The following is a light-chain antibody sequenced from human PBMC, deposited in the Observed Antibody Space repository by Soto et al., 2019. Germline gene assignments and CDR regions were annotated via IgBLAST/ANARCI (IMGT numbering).Light chain of an antibody. V-gene: IGLV2-14*01. CDR1: SGDVACYNY. CDR2: DVS. J-gene: IGLJ1*01. Sequence: QSALTQPASVSGSPGQSITISCTGTSGDVACYNYVSWFQQHPGKAPKLMIFDVSNRPSGVSNRFSGSKSGNTASLTISGLQAEDEADYYCSSHSSGRILHVFGTGTKVTVL. CDR3: SSHSSGRILHV.